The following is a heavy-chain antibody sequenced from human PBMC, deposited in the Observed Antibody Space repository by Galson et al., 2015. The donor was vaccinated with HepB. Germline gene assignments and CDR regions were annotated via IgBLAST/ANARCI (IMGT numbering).Heavy chain of an antibody. CDR3: ARQPERGVVPAAISAVPRPLEQAGFDY. CDR1: GGSFSGYY. J-gene: IGHJ4*02. D-gene: IGHD2-2*01. Sequence: TLSLTCAVYGGSFSGYYWSWIRQPPGKGLEWIGEINHSGSTNYNPSLKSRVTISVDTSKNQFSLKLSSVTAADTAVYYCARQPERGVVPAAISAVPRPLEQAGFDYWGQGTLVTVSS. CDR2: INHSGST. V-gene: IGHV4-34*01.